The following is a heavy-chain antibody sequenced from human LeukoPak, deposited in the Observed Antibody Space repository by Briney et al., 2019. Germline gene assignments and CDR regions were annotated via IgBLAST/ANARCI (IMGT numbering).Heavy chain of an antibody. V-gene: IGHV4-4*02. Sequence: TLCLTCSVSGGALSSSNWWSWVRQSPGKGLEWIREINHKGRTNFNPSLKSRVTMSVDKSKNHFSLNLNSVTAADTAVYYCARDYLRGVNDAFDIWGQGTMVSVSS. CDR2: INHKGRT. D-gene: IGHD3-10*02. J-gene: IGHJ3*02. CDR3: ARDYLRGVNDAFDI. CDR1: GGALSSSNW.